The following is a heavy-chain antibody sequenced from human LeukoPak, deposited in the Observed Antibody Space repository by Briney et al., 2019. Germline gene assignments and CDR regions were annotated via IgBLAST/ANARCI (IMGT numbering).Heavy chain of an antibody. V-gene: IGHV3-23*01. CDR1: GFTFSTYA. J-gene: IGHJ5*02. CDR2: ISPGGDRT. CDR3: AKSVTADP. Sequence: GGSLRLSCAASGFTFSTYALSWVRQAPGKGLEWVSAISPGGDRTYHADSVKGRFALSRDNSKNTLYLQMHSLRAEDTAVYYCAKSVTADPWGQGTLVTVSS. D-gene: IGHD2-21*02.